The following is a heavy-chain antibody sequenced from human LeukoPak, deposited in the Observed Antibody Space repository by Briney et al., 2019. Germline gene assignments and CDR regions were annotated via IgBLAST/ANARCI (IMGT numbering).Heavy chain of an antibody. D-gene: IGHD3-10*01. CDR1: GDSISSGSYF. V-gene: IGHV4-61*02. CDR2: ISTTGST. CDR3: GRAPYGPLDH. Sequence: PSQTLSLTCTVSGDSISSGSYFWSWIRQPAGKGLEWIGRISTTGSTNYNPSLKSRISISAATSKNQFSLSLTSVTAADTAVYYCGRAPYGPLDHWGQGILVTVSS. J-gene: IGHJ4*02.